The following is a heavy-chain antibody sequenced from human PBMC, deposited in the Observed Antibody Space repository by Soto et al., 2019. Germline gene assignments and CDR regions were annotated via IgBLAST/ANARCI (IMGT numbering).Heavy chain of an antibody. CDR2: ISWKSGNI. V-gene: IGHV3-9*01. J-gene: IGHJ4*01. CDR3: AKDLDCITSVGKPLDY. D-gene: IGHD6-13*01. CDR1: GFTFDDYA. Sequence: PGGSLRLSCAVSGFTFDDYAMQGVRQDPGKGLGGGSGISWKSGNIGYAESVKGRFTISSDNSKSSFYLQMKSLRAEDTAFYYCAKDLDCITSVGKPLDYWGQGTMVTVSS.